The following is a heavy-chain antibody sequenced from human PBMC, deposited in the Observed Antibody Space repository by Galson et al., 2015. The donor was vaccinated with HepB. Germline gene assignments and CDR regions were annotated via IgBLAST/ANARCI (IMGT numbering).Heavy chain of an antibody. J-gene: IGHJ4*02. CDR2: IPNSGDRT. Sequence: SLRLSCAASGFTFNKYAMSWVRQAPGKGLEWVSVIPNSGDRTYDADSVKGRFTISRDNSRDTLYLQMNSLRAEDTALYYCAKVVGGWSPYYFDYWGQGTLVTVSS. D-gene: IGHD1-26*01. V-gene: IGHV3-23*01. CDR1: GFTFNKYA. CDR3: AKVVGGWSPYYFDY.